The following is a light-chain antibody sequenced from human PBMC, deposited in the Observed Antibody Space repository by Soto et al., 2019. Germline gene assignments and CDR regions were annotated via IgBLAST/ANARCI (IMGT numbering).Light chain of an antibody. J-gene: IGKJ1*01. V-gene: IGKV3-15*01. CDR2: GAS. CDR3: QQYNNWPPYT. Sequence: EIVMTQSPATLSVSPGERATLSCRASQSVSSNSAWYQHKPGQAPRLLIYGASTRATGIPARFSGSGSGTEFTLTISSLQSEDFAVYYCQQYNNWPPYTFGQGTKVEIK. CDR1: QSVSSN.